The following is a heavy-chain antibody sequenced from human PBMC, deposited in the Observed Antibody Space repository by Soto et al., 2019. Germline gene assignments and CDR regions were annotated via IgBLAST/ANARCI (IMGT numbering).Heavy chain of an antibody. CDR3: ARRSSGWYFDY. CDR1: GFTFSSYA. Sequence: EVQLLESGGGLVQPGGSLRLSCAASGFTFSSYAMNWVRQAPGKGLEWVSVISGSGGSTYYADSVKGRFTISRDNSKNTLYRQMNSLRAEDTAVYYCARRSSGWYFDYWGQGTLVTVSS. CDR2: ISGSGGST. V-gene: IGHV3-23*01. J-gene: IGHJ4*02. D-gene: IGHD6-19*01.